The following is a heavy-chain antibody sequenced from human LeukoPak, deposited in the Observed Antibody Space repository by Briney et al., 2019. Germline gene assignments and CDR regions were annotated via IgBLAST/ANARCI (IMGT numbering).Heavy chain of an antibody. J-gene: IGHJ4*02. D-gene: IGHD3-16*01. CDR1: GYSITSGYY. Sequence: SETLSLTCTVSGYSITSGYYWGWIRQPPGKGLEWIGSIYHSGSTYYNPSLKSRVTISVDTSKNQFSLKLSSVTAADTAVYYCAIRLYYDYVWPTGHWGQGTLVTVSS. CDR3: AIRLYYDYVWPTGH. V-gene: IGHV4-38-2*02. CDR2: IYHSGST.